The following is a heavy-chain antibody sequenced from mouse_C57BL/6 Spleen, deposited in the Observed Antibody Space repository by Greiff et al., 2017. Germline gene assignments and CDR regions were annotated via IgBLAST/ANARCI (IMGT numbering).Heavy chain of an antibody. V-gene: IGHV1-67*01. CDR1: GYTFTDYA. Sequence: VQVVESGPELVRPGVSVKISCKGSGYTFTDYAMHWVKQSHAKSLEWIGVISTYYGDASYNQKFKDKATMTVDKSSSTAYMELARLTSEDSAVYYCARCQFITTVVNFDYWGQGTTLTVSS. D-gene: IGHD1-1*01. CDR2: ISTYYGDA. J-gene: IGHJ2*01. CDR3: ARCQFITTVVNFDY.